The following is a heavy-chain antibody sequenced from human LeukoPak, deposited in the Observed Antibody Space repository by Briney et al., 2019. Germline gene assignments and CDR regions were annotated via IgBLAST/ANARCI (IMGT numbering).Heavy chain of an antibody. V-gene: IGHV4-59*11. CDR2: IYGSGST. J-gene: IGHJ4*02. Sequence: SSETLSLTCTVSGDSLSSHYWSWIRQPPGKGLEWIGYIYGSGSTNYNPSLKSRVTISVDTSKNQFSLKLSSVTAADTAVYYCARGRGRGVMGYWGQGTLVTVSS. CDR3: ARGRGRGVMGY. CDR1: GDSLSSHY. D-gene: IGHD3-10*01.